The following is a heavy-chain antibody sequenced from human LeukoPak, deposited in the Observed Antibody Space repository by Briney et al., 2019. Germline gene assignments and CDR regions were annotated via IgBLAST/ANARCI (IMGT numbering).Heavy chain of an antibody. Sequence: SETLSLTCAVYGGSFSGYSWTWIRQPPGKGLEWVGSTHYSGSTYYSPSLKSRATISVDTSKNQFSLKLSSVTASDTAVDYCARHDGYTNFDYWGQGTLVTVSS. V-gene: IGHV4-34*01. J-gene: IGHJ4*02. D-gene: IGHD5-24*01. CDR3: ARHDGYTNFDY. CDR1: GGSFSGYS. CDR2: THYSGST.